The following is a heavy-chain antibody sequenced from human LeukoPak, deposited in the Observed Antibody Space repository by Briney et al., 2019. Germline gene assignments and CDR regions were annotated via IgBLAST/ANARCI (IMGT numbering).Heavy chain of an antibody. CDR2: IWFDGSNE. D-gene: IGHD6-19*01. Sequence: GGSLRLSCAASGFTFSNYDMHWVRQAPGKGLEWVAVIWFDGSNEFYADSVKGRFTISRDNSKNTLYLQMNSLRAEDTAVYYCASSAGALIDCWGQGTLVIVSS. V-gene: IGHV3-33*01. J-gene: IGHJ4*02. CDR1: GFTFSNYD. CDR3: ASSAGALIDC.